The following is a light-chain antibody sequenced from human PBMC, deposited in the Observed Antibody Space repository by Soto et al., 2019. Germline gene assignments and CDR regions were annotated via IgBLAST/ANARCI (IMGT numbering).Light chain of an antibody. V-gene: IGLV2-8*01. Sequence: QSALTQPPSASGSPGQSVTISCTGTSSDVGGYNYVSWYQQHSGKAPKLMIYEVNKRPSGVPDRFSGSKSGNSASLTVSGLQAEDEADYYCGSYGGSNNFVFGGGTKLTV. CDR3: GSYGGSNNFV. CDR2: EVN. J-gene: IGLJ3*02. CDR1: SSDVGGYNY.